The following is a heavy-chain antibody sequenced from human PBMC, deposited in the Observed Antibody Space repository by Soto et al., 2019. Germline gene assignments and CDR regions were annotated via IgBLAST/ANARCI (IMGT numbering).Heavy chain of an antibody. D-gene: IGHD2-2*01. CDR1: AYTFTSYG. CDR3: ARDSRAWSGYCISTSCRGAFDI. J-gene: IGHJ3*02. CDR2: IITPSGST. Sequence: ASVKVSCKASAYTFTSYGISWVRQAPGQGLEWMGWIITPSGSTNYAQKLQGRVTMTTDTSTSTAYMELRSLRSDDTAVYYCARDSRAWSGYCISTSCRGAFDIWGQGTMVTVSS. V-gene: IGHV1-18*01.